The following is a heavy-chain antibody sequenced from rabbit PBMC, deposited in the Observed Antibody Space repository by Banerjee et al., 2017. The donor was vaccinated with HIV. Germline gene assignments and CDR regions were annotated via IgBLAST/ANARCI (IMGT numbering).Heavy chain of an antibody. D-gene: IGHD1-1*01. Sequence: QEQLVESGGGLVQPGGSLKLSCTVSGFDFSSYGVSWVRQAPGKGLEWIGYIDPVFGRTIDADWVNGRFTMSSHNAQNTVYLQLDSLTVADTATYFCARDSGGYPDFDLWGPGTLVTVS. CDR2: IDPVFGRT. V-gene: IGHV1S47*01. CDR3: ARDSGGYPDFDL. CDR1: GFDFSSYG. J-gene: IGHJ4*01.